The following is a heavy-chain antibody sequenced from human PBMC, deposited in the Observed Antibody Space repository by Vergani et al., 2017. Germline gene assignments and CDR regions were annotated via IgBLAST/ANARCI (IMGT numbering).Heavy chain of an antibody. Sequence: EVQLVESGGGLVQPGRSLRLSCAASGFSFDDYAMHWVRQAPGKGLEWVSGISWNSGTVGYVDSVKGRFTISRDNAKNSLYLQMNSLRAEDTAFYYCAEDIEVRGGATQPGCDYWGQGTLVTVSS. CDR1: GFSFDDYA. D-gene: IGHD1-26*01. CDR2: ISWNSGTV. J-gene: IGHJ4*02. V-gene: IGHV3-9*01. CDR3: AEDIEVRGGATQPGCDY.